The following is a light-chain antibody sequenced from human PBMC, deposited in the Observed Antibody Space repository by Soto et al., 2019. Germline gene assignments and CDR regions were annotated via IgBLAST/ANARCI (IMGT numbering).Light chain of an antibody. V-gene: IGKV3-11*01. J-gene: IGKJ2*01. CDR3: QHRGKWPRT. CDR1: QSVSSY. CDR2: GAS. Sequence: EIVLTQSPATLSLSPGERATLSCRASQSVSSYLAWYQQKPGQAPRLLIYGASNRATGIPARFSGSGSGTDFTLTISSLEPEDFAVYYCQHRGKWPRTFGQGTELEIK.